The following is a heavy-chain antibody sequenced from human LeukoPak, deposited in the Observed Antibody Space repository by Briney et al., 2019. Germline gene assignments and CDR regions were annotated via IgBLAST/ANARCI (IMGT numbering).Heavy chain of an antibody. D-gene: IGHD1-26*01. CDR2: INHSGST. V-gene: IGHV4-34*01. CDR3: ARGGRIVGATGDLDY. CDR1: GGSVSSYY. Sequence: SETLSLTCTVSGGSVSSYYWSWIRQPPGKGLEWIGEINHSGSTNYNPSLKSRVTISVDTSKNQFSLKLSSVTAADTAVYYCARGGRIVGATGDLDYWGQGTLVTVSS. J-gene: IGHJ4*02.